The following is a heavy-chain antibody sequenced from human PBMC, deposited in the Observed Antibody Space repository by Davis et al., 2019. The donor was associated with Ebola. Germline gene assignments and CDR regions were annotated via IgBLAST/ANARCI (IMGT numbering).Heavy chain of an antibody. CDR3: TREWSQRDGYNYY. CDR1: GGTFSNFA. J-gene: IGHJ4*02. Sequence: AASVKVSCKASGGTFSNFALSWVRQAPRQGLEWMGGITPMFGTANYAQKFQGRVTITADESTTTVYMELRSLRSEDTAVYYCTREWSQRDGYNYYWGQGTLVTVSS. V-gene: IGHV1-69*13. CDR2: ITPMFGTA. D-gene: IGHD5-24*01.